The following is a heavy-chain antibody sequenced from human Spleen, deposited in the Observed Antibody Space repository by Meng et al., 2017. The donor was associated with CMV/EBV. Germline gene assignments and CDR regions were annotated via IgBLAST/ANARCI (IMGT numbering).Heavy chain of an antibody. D-gene: IGHD4-11*01. CDR1: GFTFNNYA. CDR3: AKDQLMTTVYYYGMDV. Sequence: GGSLRLSCAASGFTFNNYAMHWVRQTPGKGLEWVSSIYWNGGSTGYADSVKGRFTISRDNSKNTLYLQMNSLRAEDTAVYYCAKDQLMTTVYYYGMDVWGQGTTVTVSS. V-gene: IGHV3-20*04. J-gene: IGHJ6*02. CDR2: IYWNGGST.